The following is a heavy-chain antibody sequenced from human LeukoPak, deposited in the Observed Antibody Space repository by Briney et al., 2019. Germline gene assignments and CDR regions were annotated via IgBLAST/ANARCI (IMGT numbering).Heavy chain of an antibody. V-gene: IGHV1-18*01. Sequence: ASVKVSCKASGYSFTTYGISWVQQAPGQGLEWMGWISAYNGNTKYPQRLQGRVTMTTDTSTSTAYMELRSLRSDDTAVYYCARGPIIDIVIVPAADDYYYMDVWGKGTTVTVSS. J-gene: IGHJ6*03. CDR3: ARGPIIDIVIVPAADDYYYMDV. CDR1: GYSFTTYG. D-gene: IGHD2-2*01. CDR2: ISAYNGNT.